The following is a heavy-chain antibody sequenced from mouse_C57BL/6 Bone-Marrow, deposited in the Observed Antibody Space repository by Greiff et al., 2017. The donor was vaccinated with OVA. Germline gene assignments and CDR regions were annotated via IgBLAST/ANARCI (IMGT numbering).Heavy chain of an antibody. CDR2: IYPGSGNT. V-gene: IGHV1-76*01. Sequence: QVQLQQSGAEVVRPGASVKLSCKASGYTFPDHYINWVKQRPGQGLEWIARIYPGSGNTYYNEKFKGKATLTAEKSSNTAYMQLSSLTSEDSAVYFCARDDVYFFEYWGQGTTLTVSS. CDR3: ARDDVYFFEY. D-gene: IGHD2-3*01. J-gene: IGHJ2*01. CDR1: GYTFPDHY.